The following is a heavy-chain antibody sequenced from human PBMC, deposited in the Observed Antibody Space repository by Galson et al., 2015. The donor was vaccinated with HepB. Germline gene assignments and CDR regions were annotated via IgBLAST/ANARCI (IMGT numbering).Heavy chain of an antibody. CDR3: ARYLTDCSSTSCYPWPATGSLGHDAFDI. Sequence: SVKVSCKASGGTFSSYAISWVRQAPGQGLEWMGGIIPIFGTANYAQKFQGRVTITADESTSTAYMELSSLRSEDTAVYYCARYLTDCSSTSCYPWPATGSLGHDAFDIWGQGTMVTVSS. V-gene: IGHV1-69*13. D-gene: IGHD2-2*01. J-gene: IGHJ3*02. CDR2: IIPIFGTA. CDR1: GGTFSSYA.